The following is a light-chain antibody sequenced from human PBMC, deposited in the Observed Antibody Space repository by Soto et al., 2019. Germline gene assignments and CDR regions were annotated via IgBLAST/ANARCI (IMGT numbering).Light chain of an antibody. CDR2: ATS. Sequence: DIQMTQSQSSLSASVGDRVTITCRASQSISTYLIWYQQKPGKAPKLLIYATSSLQSGVPSRFSGSGSGTDFTLTISSLQPEDFATYYCQQSYSTPPGTFGQGTKVDI. CDR1: QSISTY. V-gene: IGKV1-39*01. J-gene: IGKJ1*01. CDR3: QQSYSTPPGT.